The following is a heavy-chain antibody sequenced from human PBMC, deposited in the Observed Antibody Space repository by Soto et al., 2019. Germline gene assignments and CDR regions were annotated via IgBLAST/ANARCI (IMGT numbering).Heavy chain of an antibody. CDR3: ASNSYGYTFHDY. V-gene: IGHV4-30-4*01. Sequence: PSETLSLTCTVSGGSISSGDYYWSWIRQPPGKGLEWIGHIYYSGSTYYNPSLKSRVTISVDTSKNQFSLKLSSVTAADTAVYYCASNSYGYTFHDYWGQGTLVTVSS. D-gene: IGHD5-18*01. CDR1: GGSISSGDYY. J-gene: IGHJ4*02. CDR2: IYYSGST.